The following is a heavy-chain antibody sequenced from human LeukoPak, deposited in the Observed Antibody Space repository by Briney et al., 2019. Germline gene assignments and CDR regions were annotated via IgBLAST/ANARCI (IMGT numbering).Heavy chain of an antibody. CDR2: INPNSGGT. CDR1: GYTFTGYY. D-gene: IGHD5-18*01. Sequence: GASVKVSCKASGYTFTGYYMHWVRQAPGQGLEWMGRINPNSGGTNYAQKFQGRVTMTRDTSISTAYMELSRLRSDDTAVYYCARDGGGIYSYSQTGYFDYWGQGTLVTVSS. V-gene: IGHV1-2*06. J-gene: IGHJ4*02. CDR3: ARDGGGIYSYSQTGYFDY.